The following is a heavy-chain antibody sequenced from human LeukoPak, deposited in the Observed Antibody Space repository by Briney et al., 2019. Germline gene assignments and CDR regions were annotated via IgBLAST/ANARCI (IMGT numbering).Heavy chain of an antibody. J-gene: IGHJ3*02. Sequence: GASVKLSCKASGGTFTSYAISWVRQAPGQGLEWMGWINTDSGNPTYAQGFTGRFVFSLDSSVSTAYLQISNLMPEDTAKYYCAREILRFDIWGQGTMVTVSS. CDR2: INTDSGNP. V-gene: IGHV7-4-1*02. CDR1: GGTFTSYA. CDR3: AREILRFDI.